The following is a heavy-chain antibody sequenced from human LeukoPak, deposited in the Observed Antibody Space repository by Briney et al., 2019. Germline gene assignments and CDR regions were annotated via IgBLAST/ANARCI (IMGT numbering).Heavy chain of an antibody. D-gene: IGHD6-13*01. Sequence: PSQTLSLTCAVYGGSFSGFYCSWIRQPAGKGLEWSGEMNHSVSTNYNPSLKRRVTISVDTSKNQFSLKLSSVTAADTAVYYCARGGRIAAAFYYYYMGVWGKGHTVTVSS. J-gene: IGHJ6*03. CDR3: ARGGRIAAAFYYYYMGV. CDR2: MNHSVST. CDR1: GGSFSGFY. V-gene: IGHV4-34*01.